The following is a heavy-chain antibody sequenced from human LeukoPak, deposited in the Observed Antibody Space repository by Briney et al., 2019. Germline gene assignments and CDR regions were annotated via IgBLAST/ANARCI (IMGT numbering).Heavy chain of an antibody. CDR2: IKSKTDGGTT. V-gene: IGHV3-15*01. Sequence: GGSLRLSCAASGFTFSNAWMSWVRQAPGKGLEWVGRIKSKTDGGTTDYAAPVKGRFTISRDDSKNTLYLQMNSLKTEDTAVYYCTTTYRITIFGVVIPPGYWGQGTLVTVSS. J-gene: IGHJ4*02. D-gene: IGHD3-3*01. CDR3: TTTYRITIFGVVIPPGY. CDR1: GFTFSNAW.